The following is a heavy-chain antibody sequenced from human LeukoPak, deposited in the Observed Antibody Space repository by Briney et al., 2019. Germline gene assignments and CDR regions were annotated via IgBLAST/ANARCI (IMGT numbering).Heavy chain of an antibody. J-gene: IGHJ4*02. CDR2: ISSSGSTI. D-gene: IGHD3-16*01. CDR1: GFTFSDYY. CDR3: ARDIFRGGRYVD. Sequence: PGGSLRLSCAASGFTFSDYYMSWIRQAPGKGLEWVSYISSSGSTIYYADSVRGRFTISRDNAKNSLYLQLNSLRAEDTAVYYCARDIFRGGRYVDWGQGTLVTVSS. V-gene: IGHV3-11*04.